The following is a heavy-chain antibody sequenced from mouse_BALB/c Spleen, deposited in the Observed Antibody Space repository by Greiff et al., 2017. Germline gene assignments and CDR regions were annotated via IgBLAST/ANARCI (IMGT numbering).Heavy chain of an antibody. CDR2: ISSGSSTI. CDR1: GFTFSSFG. J-gene: IGHJ1*01. CDR3: ARSGLTGTGYFDV. V-gene: IGHV5-17*02. D-gene: IGHD4-1*01. Sequence: EVQLVESGGGLVQPGGSRKLSCAASGFTFSSFGMHWVRQAPEKGLEWVAYISSGSSTIYYADTVKGRFTISRDNPKNTLFLQMTSLRSEDTAMYYCARSGLTGTGYFDVWGAGTTVTVSS.